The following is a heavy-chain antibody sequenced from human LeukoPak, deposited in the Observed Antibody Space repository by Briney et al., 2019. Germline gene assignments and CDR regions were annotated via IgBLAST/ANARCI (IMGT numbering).Heavy chain of an antibody. CDR3: ARAPGGYGSGSRGAFDI. J-gene: IGHJ3*02. V-gene: IGHV4-59*01. D-gene: IGHD3-10*01. CDR1: GGSISNYY. CDR2: IYYTGNT. Sequence: KFSETLSLTCTVSGGSISNYYWNWIRQPPGKGLEWIGYIYYTGNTNYNPSLKSRVTISVDTSKNQFSLKLSSVTAADTAVYYCARAPGGYGSGSRGAFDIWGQGTMVTVSS.